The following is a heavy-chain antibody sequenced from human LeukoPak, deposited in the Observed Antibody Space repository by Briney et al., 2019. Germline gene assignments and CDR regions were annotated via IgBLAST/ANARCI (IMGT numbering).Heavy chain of an antibody. V-gene: IGHV3-30*18. CDR1: GFTFSSSA. Sequence: PGGSLRLSCAASGFTFSSSALHWVRQAPGKGLEWVAVISSDGFNKYYSDSVKGRCTISRDNSNNTVYLQMDSLKTGDTAVYYCAKALSMTTVGYLQHWGQGTLVTVSS. J-gene: IGHJ4*02. D-gene: IGHD4-17*01. CDR3: AKALSMTTVGYLQH. CDR2: ISSDGFNK.